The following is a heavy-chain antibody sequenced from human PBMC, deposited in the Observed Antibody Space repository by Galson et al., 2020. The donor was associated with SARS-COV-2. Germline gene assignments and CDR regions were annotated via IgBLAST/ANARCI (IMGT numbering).Heavy chain of an antibody. V-gene: IGHV4-61*02. CDR1: GGSISSGSYY. Sequence: SETLSLTCTVSGGSISSGSYYWSWIRQPAGKGLEWIGRIYTSGRNTNYNPSLKSRVTISVDTSKNQFSLMLSSVTAADTAVYYCARDWPGLDPWGQGTLVTVSS. J-gene: IGHJ5*02. CDR2: IYTSGRNT. CDR3: ARDWPGLDP.